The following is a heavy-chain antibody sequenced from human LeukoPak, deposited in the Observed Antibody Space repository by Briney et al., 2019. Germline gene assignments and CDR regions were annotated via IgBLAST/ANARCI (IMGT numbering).Heavy chain of an antibody. CDR1: GFTFSSYE. Sequence: PGGSLRLSCAASGFTFSSYEMNWVRQAPGKGLEWVSYISSSGSTIYYADSVKGRFTISRDNAKNSLHLQMNSLRAEDAAVYYCATQAVAGPWFDPWGQGTLVTVSS. V-gene: IGHV3-48*03. CDR2: ISSSGSTI. CDR3: ATQAVAGPWFDP. J-gene: IGHJ5*02. D-gene: IGHD6-19*01.